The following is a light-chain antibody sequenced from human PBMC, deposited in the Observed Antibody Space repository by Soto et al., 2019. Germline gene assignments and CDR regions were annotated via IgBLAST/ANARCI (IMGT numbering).Light chain of an antibody. Sequence: QLVLTQPPSASGSLGQSATISCTGTSSDVGGYNYVSWYQQHPGKAPKLMIYEVSKRPSGVPDRFSGSKSGNTASLTVSGLQAEDEADYYCSSYAGSNNLGVFGGGTKLTVL. CDR1: SSDVGGYNY. CDR3: SSYAGSNNLGV. V-gene: IGLV2-8*01. J-gene: IGLJ3*02. CDR2: EVS.